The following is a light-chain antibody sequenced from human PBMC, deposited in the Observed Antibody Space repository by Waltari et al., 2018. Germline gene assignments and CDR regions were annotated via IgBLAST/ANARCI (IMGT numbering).Light chain of an antibody. V-gene: IGKV3-15*01. J-gene: IGKJ1*01. CDR2: GAS. Sequence: EIVMTQSPATLSVSPGERATLSCRASQRVRSKLAWYQQKPGQAPRPLIYGASTRATGIQARFSGSGSGTEFTLTISSLQSEDFAVYYCQQYNNWPRTFGQGTKVEIK. CDR3: QQYNNWPRT. CDR1: QRVRSK.